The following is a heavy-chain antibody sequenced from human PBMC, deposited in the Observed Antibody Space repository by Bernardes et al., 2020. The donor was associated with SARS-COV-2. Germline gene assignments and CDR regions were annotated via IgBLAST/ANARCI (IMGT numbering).Heavy chain of an antibody. CDR2: IRVKTHSYTT. D-gene: IGHD2-15*01. Sequence: GGSLRLSCAASGFTFSDHYMDWVRQAPGKGLEWVGRIRVKTHSYTTEYAASVKGRFTISRDDSKNSLYLQMNNLKAEDMAVYYCARAPAYGTYSRYYMDVWGEGTTVTVSS. CDR3: ARAPAYGTYSRYYMDV. CDR1: GFTFSDHY. V-gene: IGHV3-72*01. J-gene: IGHJ6*03.